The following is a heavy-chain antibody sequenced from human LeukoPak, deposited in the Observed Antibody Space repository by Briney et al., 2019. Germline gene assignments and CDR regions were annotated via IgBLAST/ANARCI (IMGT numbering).Heavy chain of an antibody. J-gene: IGHJ4*02. CDR1: GFTFSSYA. D-gene: IGHD3-22*01. Sequence: GGSLRLSCAASGFTFSSYAMSWVRQAPGKGLEWVSAISGGSTYYADSVKGRFTISRDNSKNTLYLQMNSLRAEDTAVYYCAKVNADYYDSSGYPGSWGQGTLVTVSS. V-gene: IGHV3-23*01. CDR3: AKVNADYYDSSGYPGS. CDR2: ISGGST.